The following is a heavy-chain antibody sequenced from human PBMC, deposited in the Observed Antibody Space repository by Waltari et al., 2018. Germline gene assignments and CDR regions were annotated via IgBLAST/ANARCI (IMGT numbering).Heavy chain of an antibody. Sequence: QVQLVESGGGVVQPGRSLRLSCAASGFTFNKYGMHWVRQAPGKGLEWVAVLSHNGYIKHYADTVRGRFTISRDNSKNTLYLRMSSLRVEDTAVYYCARGGRHYCSGGTCRIYFDHWGQGTPVTVSS. CDR1: GFTFNKYG. CDR2: LSHNGYIK. V-gene: IGHV3-30*03. CDR3: ARGGRHYCSGGTCRIYFDH. J-gene: IGHJ4*02. D-gene: IGHD2-15*01.